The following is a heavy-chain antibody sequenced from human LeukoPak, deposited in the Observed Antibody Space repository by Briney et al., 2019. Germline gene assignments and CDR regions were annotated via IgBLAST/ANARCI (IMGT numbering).Heavy chain of an antibody. V-gene: IGHV4-59*08. D-gene: IGHD1-26*01. Sequence: KPSETLSLTCTLSGGSITIYYRSWIRQPPGEGLEWIAYIYYSGSTNYIPSIKSRVTISSDTSKNQFSRKLNSVAAEDTAVYYCARQGWELLRPYFDYWGQGTLVTVSS. CDR3: ARQGWELLRPYFDY. J-gene: IGHJ4*02. CDR1: GGSITIYY. CDR2: IYYSGST.